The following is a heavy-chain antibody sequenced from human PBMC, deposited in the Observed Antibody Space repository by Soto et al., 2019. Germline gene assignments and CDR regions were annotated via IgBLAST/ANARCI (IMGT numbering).Heavy chain of an antibody. D-gene: IGHD6-19*01. V-gene: IGHV3-53*01. Sequence: GGSLRLSCAASGFSVSSNYMSWVRQAPGKGLEWVSVIFTGGATRYADSVKGRFTISRDNAKNTLYLQMSTLRAEDTAVYYCARVLKSSGWDNDGFDIWGQGTMVTVSS. J-gene: IGHJ3*02. CDR1: GFSVSSNY. CDR3: ARVLKSSGWDNDGFDI. CDR2: IFTGGAT.